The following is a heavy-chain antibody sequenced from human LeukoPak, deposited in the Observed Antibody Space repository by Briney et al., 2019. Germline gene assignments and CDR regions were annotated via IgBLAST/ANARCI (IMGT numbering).Heavy chain of an antibody. CDR2: ISYDGSNK. Sequence: PGRSLRLSCAASGFTFSSYGMHWVRQAPGKGLEWVAVISYDGSNKYYADSVKGRFTISRDNSKNTLYLQMNSLRAEDTAVYYCAKDLWSHYCGSGSYLLDYWGQGTLVTVSS. CDR1: GFTFSSYG. CDR3: AKDLWSHYCGSGSYLLDY. D-gene: IGHD3-10*01. V-gene: IGHV3-30*18. J-gene: IGHJ4*02.